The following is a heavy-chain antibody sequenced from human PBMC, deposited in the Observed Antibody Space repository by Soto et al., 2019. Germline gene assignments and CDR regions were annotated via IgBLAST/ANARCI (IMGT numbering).Heavy chain of an antibody. CDR3: TGSGTMFDY. V-gene: IGHV3-30*03. CDR1: GFTFSSYG. CDR2: ISYDGSNK. Sequence: GSLRLSCAASGFTFSSYGMHWVRQAPGKGLEWVAVISYDGSNKYYADSVKGRFTISRDNSKNTLYLQMNSLRAEDTAVYYCTGSGTMFDYWGQGTLVTVSS. D-gene: IGHD3-10*01. J-gene: IGHJ4*02.